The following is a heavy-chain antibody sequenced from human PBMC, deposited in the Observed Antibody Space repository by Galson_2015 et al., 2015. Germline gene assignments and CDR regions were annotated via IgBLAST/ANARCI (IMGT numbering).Heavy chain of an antibody. CDR2: ISAYNGNT. D-gene: IGHD3-3*01. CDR1: GYTFTSYG. V-gene: IGHV1-18*01. CDR3: AREYDFWSGSGYFDY. Sequence: SVKVSCKASGYTFTSYGISWVRQAPGQGLEWMGWISAYNGNTNYAQKLQGRVTMTTDTSTSTAYMEPRSLRSDDTAVYYCAREYDFWSGSGYFDYWGQGTLVTVSS. J-gene: IGHJ4*02.